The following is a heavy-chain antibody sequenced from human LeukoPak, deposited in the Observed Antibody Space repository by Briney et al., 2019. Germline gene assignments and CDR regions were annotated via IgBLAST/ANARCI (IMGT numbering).Heavy chain of an antibody. D-gene: IGHD5-18*01. CDR1: GYTFTSYD. V-gene: IGHV1-8*01. J-gene: IGHJ6*02. Sequence: ASVKVSCKASGYTFTSYDINWVRQATGQGLEWMGWMNPNSGYTGYAQKFQGRVTMTRNTSISTAYMELSSLRSEDTAVYYCARVGGYSYGYYYYYYYGMDVWGQGTTVTVSS. CDR2: MNPNSGYT. CDR3: ARVGGYSYGYYYYYYYGMDV.